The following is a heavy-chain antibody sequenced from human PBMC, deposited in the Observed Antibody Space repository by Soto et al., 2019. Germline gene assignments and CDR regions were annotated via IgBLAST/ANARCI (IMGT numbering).Heavy chain of an antibody. Sequence: ASVKVSCKASGYTFTSYGISSVRQAPGQGLEWMGWISAYNGNTNYAQKLQGRVTMTTDTSTSTAYMELRSLRSDDTAVYYCAREGGIAARPGYNWFDPWGQGTLVTVSS. V-gene: IGHV1-18*01. CDR1: GYTFTSYG. D-gene: IGHD6-6*01. CDR3: AREGGIAARPGYNWFDP. J-gene: IGHJ5*02. CDR2: ISAYNGNT.